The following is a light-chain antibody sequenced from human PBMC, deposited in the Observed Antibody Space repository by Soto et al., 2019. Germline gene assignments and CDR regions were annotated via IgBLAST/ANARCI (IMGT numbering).Light chain of an antibody. CDR2: DVS. Sequence: QSALTQPASVSGSPGQSITISCTGTSSDVGGYNYVSWYQQHPGKAPKLMIYDVSNRPSGVSNRFSGSKSGNTASLTISGLQAEDKADYYCSSYTSSSTDVFGTGTKLTVL. CDR1: SSDVGGYNY. J-gene: IGLJ1*01. CDR3: SSYTSSSTDV. V-gene: IGLV2-14*01.